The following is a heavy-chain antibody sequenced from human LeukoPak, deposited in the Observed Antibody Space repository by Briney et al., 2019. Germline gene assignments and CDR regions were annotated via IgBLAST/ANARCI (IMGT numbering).Heavy chain of an antibody. CDR3: ATAEGGY. V-gene: IGHV4-38-2*02. Sequence: PSETLSLTCTVSGYSVSSGYYWGWIRQPPGKGLEWIGSIYHSGSTYYNPSLKSRVTISVDTSKNQFSLKLSSVTAADTAVYYCATAEGGYWGQGTLVTVSS. CDR1: GYSVSSGYY. J-gene: IGHJ4*02. D-gene: IGHD3-16*01. CDR2: IYHSGST.